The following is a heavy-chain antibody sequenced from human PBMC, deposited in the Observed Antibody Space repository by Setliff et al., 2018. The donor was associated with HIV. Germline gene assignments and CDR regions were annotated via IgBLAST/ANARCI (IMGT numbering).Heavy chain of an antibody. J-gene: IGHJ4*02. D-gene: IGHD2-2*01. V-gene: IGHV3-7*01. Sequence: GASVRLSCASSGFTFSDYWMSWVRQAPGKGLEWVANIKQDGTDKYYVDSVRGRFTISRDNARNSLFLQMNSLRVEDTAVYYCARYTCDTPSCYAGPRFVYWGQGNLVTVSS. CDR1: GFTFSDYW. CDR2: IKQDGTDK. CDR3: ARYTCDTPSCYAGPRFVY.